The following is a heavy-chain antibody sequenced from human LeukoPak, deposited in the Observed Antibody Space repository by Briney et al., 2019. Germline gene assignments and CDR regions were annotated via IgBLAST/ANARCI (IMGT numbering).Heavy chain of an antibody. Sequence: PGGSLRLSCAASGFTFSSYGMHWVRQAPGKGLEWVAFIRYDRSNKDYADSAKGRFTISRYNSQNTLYLQMNSRRAEDTAVCYCAKDGRFGDYYYYYMDVWGKGTTVTVSS. CDR1: GFTFSSYG. V-gene: IGHV3-30*02. D-gene: IGHD3-10*01. CDR2: IRYDRSNK. CDR3: AKDGRFGDYYYYYMDV. J-gene: IGHJ6*03.